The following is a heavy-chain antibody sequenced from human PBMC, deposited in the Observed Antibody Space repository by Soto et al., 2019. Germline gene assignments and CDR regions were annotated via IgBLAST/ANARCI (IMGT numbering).Heavy chain of an antibody. CDR1: GFTFSSYA. Sequence: GGSLRLSCAASGFTFSSYAMHWVRQAPGKGLEWVAVISYDGSNKYYADSVKGRFTISRDNSKNTLYLQMNSLRAEDTAVYYCARGFVHYDSSGYYSLGPWGQGTLVTVSS. J-gene: IGHJ5*02. D-gene: IGHD3-22*01. CDR2: ISYDGSNK. V-gene: IGHV3-30-3*01. CDR3: ARGFVHYDSSGYYSLGP.